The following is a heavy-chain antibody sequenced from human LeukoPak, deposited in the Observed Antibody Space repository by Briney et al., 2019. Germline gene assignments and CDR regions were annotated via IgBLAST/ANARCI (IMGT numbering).Heavy chain of an antibody. CDR1: GGSISSSNW. J-gene: IGHJ4*02. D-gene: IGHD3-22*01. V-gene: IGHV4-4*02. Sequence: SETLSLTCAVSGGSISSSNWWSWVRQPPGKGLEWIGEIYHSGSTNYNPSLKSRVTISVDKSKNQFSLKVSSVTAADTAVYYCARLAVDYYDSSGYSHFDYWGQGTLVTVSS. CDR2: IYHSGST. CDR3: ARLAVDYYDSSGYSHFDY.